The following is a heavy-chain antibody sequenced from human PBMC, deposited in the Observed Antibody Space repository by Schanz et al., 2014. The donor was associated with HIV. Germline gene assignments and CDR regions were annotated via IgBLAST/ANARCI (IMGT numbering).Heavy chain of an antibody. Sequence: QVQLVQSGTEVKKPGASVRVSCKASGYTFSSYSLSWVRQAPGQGLEWMGWISAYNGHPHYGQKFQGRFTMTSDTSTNTAYMEVRNLRSDDTAVFYCARVGAGVTVFFDYWGQGTLVSVSS. CDR2: ISAYNGHP. D-gene: IGHD3-10*01. CDR3: ARVGAGVTVFFDY. CDR1: GYTFSSYS. V-gene: IGHV1-18*01. J-gene: IGHJ4*02.